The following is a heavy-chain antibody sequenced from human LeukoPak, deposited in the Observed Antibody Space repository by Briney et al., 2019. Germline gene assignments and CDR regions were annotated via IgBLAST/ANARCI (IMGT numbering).Heavy chain of an antibody. V-gene: IGHV1-8*01. CDR2: MNPNSGNT. D-gene: IGHD1-26*01. Sequence: ASVKVSCKASGYTFTSYDINWVRQATGQGLEWMGWMNPNSGNTGYAQKFQGRVTMTRNTSISTAYMELSSLRSEDTAVYYCASNAPGAPTDDAFDIWGQGTMVTVSS. J-gene: IGHJ3*02. CDR3: ASNAPGAPTDDAFDI. CDR1: GYTFTSYD.